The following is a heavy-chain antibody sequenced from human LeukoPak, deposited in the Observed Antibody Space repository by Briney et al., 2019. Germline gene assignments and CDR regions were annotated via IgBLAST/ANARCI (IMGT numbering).Heavy chain of an antibody. D-gene: IGHD3-22*01. Sequence: GGSLSLSCAASGFTLDDYGMSWVRQAPGKGLEWASGINWNGGSTGYADSVKGRFTISRDNAKNSLYLQMNSLRAEDTALYYCARGASSGYYSSFDIWGQGTMVTVSS. CDR1: GFTLDDYG. V-gene: IGHV3-20*04. J-gene: IGHJ3*02. CDR3: ARGASSGYYSSFDI. CDR2: INWNGGST.